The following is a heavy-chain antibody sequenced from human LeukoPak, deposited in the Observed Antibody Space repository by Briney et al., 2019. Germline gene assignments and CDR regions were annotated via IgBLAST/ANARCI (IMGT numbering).Heavy chain of an antibody. D-gene: IGHD3-22*01. J-gene: IGHJ5*02. Sequence: SETLSLTCTVSGGSMSSYYWSWIRQPPGKGLKWIGYVYYSGSTNYKPSLKSQVSMAVATSKSQFSLKLSSLTAPDTVVYCRRGTARDGSGCAYYPHHFNWFDPWGQGTLVTVSS. CDR1: GGSMSSYY. V-gene: IGHV4-59*01. CDR2: VYYSGST. CDR3: RGTARDGSGCAYYPHHFNWFDP.